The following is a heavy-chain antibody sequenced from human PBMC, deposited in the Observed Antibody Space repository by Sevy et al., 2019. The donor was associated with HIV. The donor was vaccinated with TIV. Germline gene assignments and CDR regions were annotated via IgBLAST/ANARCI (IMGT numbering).Heavy chain of an antibody. J-gene: IGHJ4*02. D-gene: IGHD3-22*01. V-gene: IGHV3-23*01. CDR1: GFTFSSYA. CDR2: ISGSGGST. CDR3: AKDPDYYDSSGYPGIEDY. Sequence: GGSLRLSCAASGFTFSSYAMSWVRQAPGKGLEWVSAISGSGGSTYYADSVKGRFTISRDNSKNTLYLQMNSLRDEDTAVYYCAKDPDYYDSSGYPGIEDYWGQGTLVTVSS.